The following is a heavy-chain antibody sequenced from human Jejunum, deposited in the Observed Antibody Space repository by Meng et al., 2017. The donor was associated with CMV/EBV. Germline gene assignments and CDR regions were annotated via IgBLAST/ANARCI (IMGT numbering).Heavy chain of an antibody. CDR1: YTLTTNG. D-gene: IGHD3-10*01. CDR2: ISPYNGDT. CDR3: ATVSYYGSGSYYNWFDP. Sequence: YTLTTNGITWVRQAPGQGLEWMGWISPYNGDTNYAQKFQDRVTLTTDTSTRTAYMELRSLGSDDTAVYFCATVSYYGSGSYYNWFDPWGQGTLVTVSS. J-gene: IGHJ5*02. V-gene: IGHV1-18*01.